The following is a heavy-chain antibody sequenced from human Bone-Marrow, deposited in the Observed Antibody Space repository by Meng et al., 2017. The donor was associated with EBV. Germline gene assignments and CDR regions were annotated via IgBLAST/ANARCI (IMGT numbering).Heavy chain of an antibody. CDR2: INPNSGGT. D-gene: IGHD5-12*01. CDR1: GYTFTGYY. V-gene: IGHV1-2*02. J-gene: IGHJ4*02. Sequence: QVQLAQSGVEVKKPGPSLKVSCKASGYTFTGYYIHWVRQAPGQGLEWVGWINPNSGGTNYAEKFQGRVTMTRDTSITTAFMELSSLKSDDTAVYYCAMGLATDFDYWGQGTLVTVSS. CDR3: AMGLATDFDY.